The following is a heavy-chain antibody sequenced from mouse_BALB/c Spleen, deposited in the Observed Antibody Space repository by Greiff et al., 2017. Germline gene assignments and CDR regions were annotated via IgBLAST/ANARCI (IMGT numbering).Heavy chain of an antibody. D-gene: IGHD1-1*01. V-gene: IGHV5-6*01. CDR3: ARPRIYYYFDY. Sequence: EVQRVESGGDLVKPGGSLKLSCAASGFTFSSYGMSWVRQTPDKRLEWVATISSGGSYTYYPDSVKGRFTISRDNAKNTLYLQMSSLKSEDTAMYYCARPRIYYYFDYWGQGTTLTVSS. CDR1: GFTFSSYG. CDR2: ISSGGSYT. J-gene: IGHJ2*01.